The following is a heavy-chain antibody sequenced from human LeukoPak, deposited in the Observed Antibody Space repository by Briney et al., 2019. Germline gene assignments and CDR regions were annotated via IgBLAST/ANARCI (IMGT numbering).Heavy chain of an antibody. CDR3: ARDSILTGYYRYYYCYYMDV. Sequence: PSETLSLTCTVSGGSISSYYWSWIRQPAGKGLEWIGRIYTSGSTNYNPSLKSRVTMSVDTSKNQFSLRLSPVTAADTAVYYCARDSILTGYYRYYYCYYMDVWGKGTTVTVSS. J-gene: IGHJ6*03. CDR1: GGSISSYY. D-gene: IGHD3-9*01. CDR2: IYTSGST. V-gene: IGHV4-4*07.